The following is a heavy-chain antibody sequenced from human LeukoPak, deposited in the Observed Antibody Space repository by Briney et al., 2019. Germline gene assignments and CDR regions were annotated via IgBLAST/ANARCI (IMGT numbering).Heavy chain of an antibody. CDR2: IRYDGSNK. Sequence: GRSLRLSCAASGFTFSSYGMHWVRQAPGKGLEWVAFIRYDGSNKYYADSVKGRFTISRDNSKNTLYLQMNSLRAEDTAVYYCAKAQGPYYGSGSPSSLDYWGQGTLVTVSS. J-gene: IGHJ4*02. D-gene: IGHD3-10*01. CDR3: AKAQGPYYGSGSPSSLDY. CDR1: GFTFSSYG. V-gene: IGHV3-30*02.